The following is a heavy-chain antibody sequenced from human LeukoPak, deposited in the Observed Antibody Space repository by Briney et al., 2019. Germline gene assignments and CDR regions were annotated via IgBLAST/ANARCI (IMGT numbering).Heavy chain of an antibody. V-gene: IGHV3-30*02. D-gene: IGHD1-26*01. CDR1: GFTFSSYG. CDR3: AKDQEGSFRFYYYYYMDV. J-gene: IGHJ6*03. CDR2: IRYDGSNK. Sequence: GGSLRLSCAASGFTFSSYGMHWVRQAPGKGLEWVAFIRYDGSNKYYADSVKGRFTISRDNSKNTLYLQMNSLRAEDTAVYYCAKDQEGSFRFYYYYYMDVWGKGTTVTVSS.